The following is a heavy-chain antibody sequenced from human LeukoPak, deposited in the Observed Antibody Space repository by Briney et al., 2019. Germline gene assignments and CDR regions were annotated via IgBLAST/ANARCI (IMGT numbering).Heavy chain of an antibody. Sequence: ASVKVSCKVSGYTLTELSMHWVRQAPGKGLEWMGGFDPEDGETIYAQKFQGRVTMTEDTSTDTAYMELSSLRSEDTAVYYCATAQNRGASRDYGMDVRGQGTTVTVSS. CDR3: ATAQNRGASRDYGMDV. J-gene: IGHJ6*02. D-gene: IGHD1/OR15-1a*01. CDR1: GYTLTELS. V-gene: IGHV1-24*01. CDR2: FDPEDGET.